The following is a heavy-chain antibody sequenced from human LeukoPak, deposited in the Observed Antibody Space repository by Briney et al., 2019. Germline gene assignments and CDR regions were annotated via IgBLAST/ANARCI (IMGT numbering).Heavy chain of an antibody. CDR1: GXTFCDFT. J-gene: IGHJ4*02. CDR3: AKGHFGAGHY. CDR2: ITGDGGTT. Sequence: GGSLRLSWAASGXTFCDFTMHWFRQPPGRGRQWVSLITGDGGTTSYAASVKGRFTISRDNSKNSLYLHMNSLGNEDTALYYCAKGHFGAGHYWGQGTLVTVSS. D-gene: IGHD3-3*01. V-gene: IGHV3-43*02.